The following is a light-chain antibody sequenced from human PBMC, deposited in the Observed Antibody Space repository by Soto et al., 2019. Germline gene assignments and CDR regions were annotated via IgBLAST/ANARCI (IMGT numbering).Light chain of an antibody. V-gene: IGKV3-11*01. CDR1: QSVSSY. CDR3: QQRSSWLVT. J-gene: IGKJ3*01. CDR2: DAS. Sequence: EIVLTQSPATLSLSPGERATLSCRASQSVSSYLAWYQQKPGQAPRLLIYDASNRATGIPARFSGSGSGTDFTLTISSLEPEDFAVYYCQQRSSWLVTFGPGTKVDI.